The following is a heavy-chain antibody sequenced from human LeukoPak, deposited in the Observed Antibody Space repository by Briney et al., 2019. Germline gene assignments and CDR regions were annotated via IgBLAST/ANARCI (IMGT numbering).Heavy chain of an antibody. D-gene: IGHD3-9*01. Sequence: GGSLRLYCAASGFTFSSYSMNWVRQAPGKGLEWVSYISSSSNIISYADSVKGRFTISRDNAKNSLYLQMNSLRAEDTAVYYCARDDDILTGYYQLDYWGQGTLVTVSS. CDR3: ARDDDILTGYYQLDY. CDR1: GFTFSSYS. V-gene: IGHV3-48*01. J-gene: IGHJ4*02. CDR2: ISSSSNII.